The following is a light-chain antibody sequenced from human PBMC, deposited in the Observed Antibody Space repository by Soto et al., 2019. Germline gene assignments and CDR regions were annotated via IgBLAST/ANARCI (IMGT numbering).Light chain of an antibody. CDR2: AAS. J-gene: IGKJ5*01. Sequence: AIRMTQSPSSFSASTGDRVTITCRASQGISSYLAWYQQKPGKAPKLLIYAASTLQSRVPSRFSGSGSGTDFTLTISCLQSEDFATYYCQQYYSSITFGQGTRLEIK. CDR3: QQYYSSIT. V-gene: IGKV1-8*01. CDR1: QGISSY.